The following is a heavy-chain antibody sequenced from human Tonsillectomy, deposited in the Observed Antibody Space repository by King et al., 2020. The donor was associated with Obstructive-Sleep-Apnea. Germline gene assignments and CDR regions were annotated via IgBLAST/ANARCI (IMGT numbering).Heavy chain of an antibody. CDR1: GFTFSSYS. J-gene: IGHJ6*02. Sequence: VQLVESGGGLVQPGGSLRLSCAASGFTFSSYSMNWVRQAPGKGLEWVSYISSSSSAIYYADSVKVRFTISRDNAKNSLYLQMNSLRAEDTAVYYCASPTPYYAFWSFYGMDVWGQGTTVTVSS. D-gene: IGHD3-3*01. CDR2: ISSSSSAI. CDR3: ASPTPYYAFWSFYGMDV. V-gene: IGHV3-48*04.